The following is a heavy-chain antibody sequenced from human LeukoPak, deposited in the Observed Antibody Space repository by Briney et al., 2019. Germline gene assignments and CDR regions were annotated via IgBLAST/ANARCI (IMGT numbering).Heavy chain of an antibody. CDR1: GFTFSSYG. D-gene: IGHD4/OR15-4a*01. CDR2: IYSGGST. V-gene: IGHV3-66*04. Sequence: GGSLRLSCAASGFTFSSYGMTWVRKAPGKGLEWVSLIYSGGSTYYADSVKGRFTISRDNSKSTLYLQMNSLRAEDTAVYYCARRAGAYSHPYDYWGQGTLVTVSS. J-gene: IGHJ4*02. CDR3: ARRAGAYSHPYDY.